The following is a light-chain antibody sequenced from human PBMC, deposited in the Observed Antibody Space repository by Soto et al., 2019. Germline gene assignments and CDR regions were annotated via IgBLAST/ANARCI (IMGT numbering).Light chain of an antibody. Sequence: AIQLTQSPSSLSASVGDRVTITCRASQGISSALAWYQQKPGKAPNLLIYDASSLESGVPSRFSGSGSGTDFTLTISSLQPEDFPTYYCQQFNNYPFTFGPGTKVDIK. V-gene: IGKV1D-13*01. CDR2: DAS. J-gene: IGKJ3*01. CDR3: QQFNNYPFT. CDR1: QGISSA.